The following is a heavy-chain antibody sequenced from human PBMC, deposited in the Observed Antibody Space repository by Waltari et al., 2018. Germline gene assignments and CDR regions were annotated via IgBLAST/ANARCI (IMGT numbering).Heavy chain of an antibody. D-gene: IGHD3-10*01. J-gene: IGHJ3*02. Sequence: EVQLVESGGGLVQPGGSLRLSCPASGFTFSSYGMTWVRQAPGKGLEWGSAIGGSTGSTNYADSVRGRFTISRDNSKNTLYLQMNSLRAEDTALYYCAKSGRSPWAFDIWGQGTMVTVSS. V-gene: IGHV3-23*04. CDR1: GFTFSSYG. CDR3: AKSGRSPWAFDI. CDR2: IGGSTGST.